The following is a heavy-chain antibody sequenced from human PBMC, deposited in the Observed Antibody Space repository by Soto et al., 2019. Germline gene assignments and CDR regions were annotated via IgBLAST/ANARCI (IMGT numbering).Heavy chain of an antibody. CDR2: IFHSGST. CDR3: VRGGIAGHWFDP. J-gene: IGHJ5*02. CDR1: GDSISSSDYY. Sequence: TVSGDSISSSDYYSWIRQPPGKGLEWLGYIFHSGSTLYTPSLRGRLTLSADTSRNQLSLHLTSVTAADTAVYYCVRGGIAGHWFDPWGQGILVTVSS. V-gene: IGHV4-30-4*01. D-gene: IGHD2-21*01.